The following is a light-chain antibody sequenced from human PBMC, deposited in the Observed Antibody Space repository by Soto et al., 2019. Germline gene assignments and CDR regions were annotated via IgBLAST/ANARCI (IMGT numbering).Light chain of an antibody. Sequence: EIVMTQSPGTLSVSPGERATLSCRASQSISRNSAWYQQQLGQAPRLLIYGASTRATGIAARFSGSGSGTEFTLTISSLQSEDFGVYYCQQYSKGPVTFGQGTKVDIK. J-gene: IGKJ1*01. V-gene: IGKV3-15*01. CDR1: QSISRN. CDR2: GAS. CDR3: QQYSKGPVT.